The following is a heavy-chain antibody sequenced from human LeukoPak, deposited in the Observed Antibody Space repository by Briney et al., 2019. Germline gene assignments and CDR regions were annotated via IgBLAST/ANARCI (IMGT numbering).Heavy chain of an antibody. Sequence: GGSLRLSCAASGFTFSDYSMNWVRQAPGKGLEWVSYIDGSGDTIYYADSVKGRFTISRDNAKNSLDLQTNSLRDEDTAVYYCSRRFDCWGQGTLVTVSS. J-gene: IGHJ4*02. CDR1: GFTFSDYS. V-gene: IGHV3-48*02. CDR3: SRRFDC. CDR2: IDGSGDTI.